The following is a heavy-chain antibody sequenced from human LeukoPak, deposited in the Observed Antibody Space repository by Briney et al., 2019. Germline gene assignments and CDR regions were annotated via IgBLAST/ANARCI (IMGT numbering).Heavy chain of an antibody. V-gene: IGHV3-21*01. J-gene: IGHJ1*01. CDR2: ISSSSTYI. CDR3: ARAKGTAVGTAEYFQH. CDR1: GFTFSSYS. D-gene: IGHD6-13*01. Sequence: GGSLRLSCAASGFTFSSYSMNWVRQAPGKGLEWVSSISSSSTYIYYGDSVRGRFTISRDNAKNSLYLQMNSLRAEDTAVYYCARAKGTAVGTAEYFQHWGQGTLVTVSS.